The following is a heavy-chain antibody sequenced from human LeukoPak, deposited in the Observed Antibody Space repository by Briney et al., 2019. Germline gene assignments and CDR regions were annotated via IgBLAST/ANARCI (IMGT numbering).Heavy chain of an antibody. CDR3: ARLYCSSTSCYACDY. Sequence: GGSLRLSCAASGFTFSSYSMNWVRQAPGKGLEWVSSISGSTNYIYYADSVKGRFTISRDNAKNSLYLQMNSLRAEDTAVYYCARLYCSSTSCYACDYWGQGTLVTVSS. J-gene: IGHJ4*02. D-gene: IGHD2-2*01. CDR1: GFTFSSYS. CDR2: ISGSTNYI. V-gene: IGHV3-21*01.